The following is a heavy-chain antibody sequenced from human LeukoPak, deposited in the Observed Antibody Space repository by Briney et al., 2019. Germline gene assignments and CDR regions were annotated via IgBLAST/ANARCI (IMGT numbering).Heavy chain of an antibody. Sequence: GASVKVSCKVSGYTLTELSMHWVRQAPGKGLEWMGGFDPEDGETIYAQKFQGRVTMTENTSTDTAYMELSSLRSEDTAVYYCATAAFGELRFDPWGQGTPVTVSS. CDR3: ATAAFGELRFDP. CDR1: GYTLTELS. J-gene: IGHJ5*02. V-gene: IGHV1-24*01. D-gene: IGHD3-10*01. CDR2: FDPEDGET.